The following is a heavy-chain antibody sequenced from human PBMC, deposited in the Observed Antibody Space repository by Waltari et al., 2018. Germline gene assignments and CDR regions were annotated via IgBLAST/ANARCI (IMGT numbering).Heavy chain of an antibody. D-gene: IGHD4-17*01. V-gene: IGHV3-23*01. J-gene: IGHJ4*02. CDR1: GFTFSSYA. Sequence: EVQLLESGGGLVQPGGSLRLSCAASGFTFSSYAMSWVRQAPGKELEWVSAISGSGGSTYYADSVKGRFTISRDNSKNTLYLQMNSLRAEDTAVYYCAKDLAVTTTKIDYWGQGTLVTVSS. CDR2: ISGSGGST. CDR3: AKDLAVTTTKIDY.